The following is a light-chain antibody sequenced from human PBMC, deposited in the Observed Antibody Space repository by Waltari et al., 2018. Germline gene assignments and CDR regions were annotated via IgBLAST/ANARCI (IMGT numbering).Light chain of an antibody. CDR1: QSVSSY. Sequence: EIVLTQSPATLSLSLGERATLSCRASQSVSSYLAWYQQKPGQAPRLLIYDASNRATGIPARFSGSGSGTDFTLTISSLEPEDFAVYYCQQRSNWPPYTFGQGTKLEIK. CDR3: QQRSNWPPYT. J-gene: IGKJ2*01. CDR2: DAS. V-gene: IGKV3-11*01.